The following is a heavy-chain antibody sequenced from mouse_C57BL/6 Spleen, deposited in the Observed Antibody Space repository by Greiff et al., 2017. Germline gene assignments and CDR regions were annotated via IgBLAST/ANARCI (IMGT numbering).Heavy chain of an antibody. CDR3: ARDIYYYGSPLLDY. J-gene: IGHJ2*01. V-gene: IGHV1-84*01. CDR2: IYPGSGTT. CDR1: GYTFTDYY. D-gene: IGHD1-1*01. Sequence: VQLQESGPELVKPGASVKISCKASGYTFTDYYINWVKQRPGQGLEWIGWIYPGSGTTKYNEKFKGKATLTVDTSSSAAYMQLSSLTSEDSAVYFCARDIYYYGSPLLDYWGQGTTLTVSS.